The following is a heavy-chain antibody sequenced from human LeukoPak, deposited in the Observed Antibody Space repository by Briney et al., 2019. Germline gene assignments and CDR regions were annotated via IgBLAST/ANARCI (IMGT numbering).Heavy chain of an antibody. D-gene: IGHD3-10*01. Sequence: ASVKVSRKASEYTFTGYYIHWVRQAPGQGLEWMGWINPNSGVTNHAQKFQGRVTMTSDTSISTAYMELGRLRSDDTAVYYCASSSLLVSFGEDYMDVWGKGTTVTISS. V-gene: IGHV1-2*02. CDR3: ASSSLLVSFGEDYMDV. J-gene: IGHJ6*03. CDR2: INPNSGVT. CDR1: EYTFTGYY.